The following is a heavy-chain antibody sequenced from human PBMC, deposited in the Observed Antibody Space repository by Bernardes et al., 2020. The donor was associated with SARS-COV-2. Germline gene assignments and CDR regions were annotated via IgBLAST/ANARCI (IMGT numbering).Heavy chain of an antibody. V-gene: IGHV3-72*01. D-gene: IGHD2-21*01. J-gene: IGHJ4*02. Sequence: GSLRLSCAASGFTFSDHNMDWVRQAPGKGLEWIARIRNKGRSYTTEYAASVKGRFTISGDESTNSLFLQMNSLKTEDTAMYYCARSPLGIAPFDYWGQGTLVTVSS. CDR2: IRNKGRSYTT. CDR1: GFTFSDHN. CDR3: ARSPLGIAPFDY.